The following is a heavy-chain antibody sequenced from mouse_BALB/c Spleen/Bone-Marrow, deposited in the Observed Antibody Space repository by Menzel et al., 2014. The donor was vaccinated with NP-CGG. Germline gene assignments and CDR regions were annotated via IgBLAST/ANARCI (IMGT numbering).Heavy chain of an antibody. CDR1: GFAFSGYG. CDR2: ISGSGSST. Sequence: EVKLMESGGGLVQPGGSLKLSCAASGFAFSGYGMSWVRQTPDKGLELVATISGSGSSTYYPDSVKGRFTISRDNARNTLYLQISSLKSEDTAMYYCARGRDWFDHWGQGTSLTVSS. J-gene: IGHJ2*02. CDR3: ARGRDWFDH. D-gene: IGHD3-3*01. V-gene: IGHV5-6-3*01.